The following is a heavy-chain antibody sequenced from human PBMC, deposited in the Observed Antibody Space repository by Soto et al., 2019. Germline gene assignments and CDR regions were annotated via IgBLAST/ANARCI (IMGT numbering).Heavy chain of an antibody. CDR1: GFTLSSYA. CDR2: ISGSSSYI. D-gene: IGHD3-3*01. Sequence: GGSLRLSCAASGFTLSSYAMSWVRQAPGKGLEWVSAISGSSSYIYYADSVKGRFTISRDNAKNSLYLQMNSLRAEDTAVYYCARDGEPSYYDFWSGSPPDYWGQGTLVTVSS. CDR3: ARDGEPSYYDFWSGSPPDY. J-gene: IGHJ4*02. V-gene: IGHV3-21*01.